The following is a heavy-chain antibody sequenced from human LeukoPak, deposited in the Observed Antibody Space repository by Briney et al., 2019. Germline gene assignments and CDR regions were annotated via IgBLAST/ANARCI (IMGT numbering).Heavy chain of an antibody. CDR3: ATTSYYHGMNV. Sequence: GGSLRLSCAASGFTFSSYWMSWVLQAPGKGLEWVANIKQDGSEKYYVDSVKGRFTISRDNAKNSLYLQMNSLRAEDTAVYYCATTSYYHGMNVWGQGTTVTVSS. V-gene: IGHV3-7*01. J-gene: IGHJ6*02. CDR1: GFTFSSYW. D-gene: IGHD3-16*01. CDR2: IKQDGSEK.